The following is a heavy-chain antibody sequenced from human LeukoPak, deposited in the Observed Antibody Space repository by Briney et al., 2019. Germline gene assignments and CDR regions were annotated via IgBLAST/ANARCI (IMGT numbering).Heavy chain of an antibody. J-gene: IGHJ5*02. V-gene: IGHV1-58*02. D-gene: IGHD3-16*01. CDR1: GFTFSSST. Sequence: SVKVSCKASGFTFSSSTIQWVRQARGQRLEWMGWIVVGSGNTNYAQNFQERVAITRDMSTSTAYMEVSSLRSEDTAVYYCAADLPGGAMFDPWGQGTLVTVSS. CDR2: IVVGSGNT. CDR3: AADLPGGAMFDP.